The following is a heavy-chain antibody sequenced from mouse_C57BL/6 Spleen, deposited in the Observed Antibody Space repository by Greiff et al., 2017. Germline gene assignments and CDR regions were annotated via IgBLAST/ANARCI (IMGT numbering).Heavy chain of an antibody. CDR2: INPNNGGT. D-gene: IGHD1-1*01. Sequence: DVKLQESGPELVKPGASVKIPCKASGYTFTDYNMDWVKQSPGKSLEWIGDINPNNGGTIYNQKFKGKATLTVDKSSSTAYMELRSLTSEDTAVYYCARGIYYGSSSPMDYWGQGTSVTVSS. CDR1: GYTFTDYN. J-gene: IGHJ4*01. V-gene: IGHV1-18*01. CDR3: ARGIYYGSSSPMDY.